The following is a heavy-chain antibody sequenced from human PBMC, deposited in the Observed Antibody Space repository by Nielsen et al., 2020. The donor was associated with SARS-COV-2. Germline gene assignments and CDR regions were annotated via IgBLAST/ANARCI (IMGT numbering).Heavy chain of an antibody. CDR2: IKQDGSEK. J-gene: IGHJ4*02. Sequence: GESLKISCAASGFTFSSYWMSWVRQAPGKGLEWVANIKQDGSEKYYVDSVKGRFTISRDNAKNSLYLQMNSLRAEDTAVYYCANGDIVVVPASYYFDYWGQGTLVTVSS. CDR1: GFTFSSYW. V-gene: IGHV3-7*03. D-gene: IGHD2-2*01. CDR3: ANGDIVVVPASYYFDY.